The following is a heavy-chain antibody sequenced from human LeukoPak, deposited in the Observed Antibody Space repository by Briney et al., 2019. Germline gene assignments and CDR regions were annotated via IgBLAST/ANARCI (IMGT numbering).Heavy chain of an antibody. V-gene: IGHV4-4*02. D-gene: IGHD5-18*01. CDR1: GGSISSGNW. Sequence: SETLSLTCAVSGGSISSGNWWSWVRQPPGKGLEWIGEIFHSGSTNYNTSLKSRVTISVDKSKNQFSLKLTSVTAADTAVYYCASGYSYGPLDYWGQGTLVTVSS. CDR3: ASGYSYGPLDY. CDR2: IFHSGST. J-gene: IGHJ4*02.